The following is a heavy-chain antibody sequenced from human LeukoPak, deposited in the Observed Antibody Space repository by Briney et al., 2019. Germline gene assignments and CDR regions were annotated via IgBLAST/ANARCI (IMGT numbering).Heavy chain of an antibody. J-gene: IGHJ6*03. CDR3: ARAPYYYDSSGYYPDRYYYYYMDV. CDR2: IIPIFGTA. D-gene: IGHD3-22*01. V-gene: IGHV1-69*13. CDR1: GGTFSSYA. Sequence: ASVKVSCKASGGTFSSYAISWVRQAPGQGLEWMGGIIPIFGTANYAQKFQGRVTITADESTSTAYMELSSLRSEDTAVYYCARAPYYYDSSGYYPDRYYYYYMDVWGKGTTVTVSS.